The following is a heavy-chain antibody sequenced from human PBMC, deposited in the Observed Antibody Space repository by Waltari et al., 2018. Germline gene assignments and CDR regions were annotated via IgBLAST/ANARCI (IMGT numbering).Heavy chain of an antibody. D-gene: IGHD2-2*01. CDR2: IIPIFGTA. J-gene: IGHJ6*03. CDR3: ARAIAAQPGYYYMDV. CDR1: GGTFSSYA. V-gene: IGHV1-69*01. Sequence: GGTFSSYAISWVRQAPGQGLEWMGGIIPIFGTANYAQKFQGRVTITADVSTSTAYMELSSLRSEDTAVYYCARAIAAQPGYYYMDVWGKGTTVTVSS.